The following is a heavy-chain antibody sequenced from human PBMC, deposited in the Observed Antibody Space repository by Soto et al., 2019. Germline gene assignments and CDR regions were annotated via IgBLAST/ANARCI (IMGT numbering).Heavy chain of an antibody. D-gene: IGHD2-15*01. CDR2: ISCCGGST. CDR1: GFNFKKFA. CDR3: VRETQIVRVVVPTPGSPGALDL. J-gene: IGHJ3*01. Sequence: EVQLLESGGGVVQPGGSLRLSCVASGFNFKKFAMAWVRQAPGEGLEWVSGISCCGGSTSYADSVKGRFSIARDDSKNTLSLQMNSLRPEDTAVYYCVRETQIVRVVVPTPGSPGALDLWGQGTVVTVSS. V-gene: IGHV3-23*01.